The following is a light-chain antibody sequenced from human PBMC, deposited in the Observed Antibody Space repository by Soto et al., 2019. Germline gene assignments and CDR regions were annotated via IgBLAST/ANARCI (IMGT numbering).Light chain of an antibody. CDR3: QQRHIWPLT. CDR2: DAS. Sequence: EIVLTQSPATLSLSPGEGATLSCRASKSISSYLAWYQQKPGQAPRLLIYDASNRATGIPARFSGSGSGTDFTLPISSLEPEDFAVYYCQQRHIWPLTFGGGTKVEIK. J-gene: IGKJ4*01. CDR1: KSISSY. V-gene: IGKV3-11*01.